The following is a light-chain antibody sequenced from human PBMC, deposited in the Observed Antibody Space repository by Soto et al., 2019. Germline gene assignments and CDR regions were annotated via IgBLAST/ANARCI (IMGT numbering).Light chain of an antibody. Sequence: QSALTPPASVSGSPGQSITISCTGTSSDVGDYNYVSWYQQHPGKAPKLMISDVSNRPSGVSNRFSGSKSGNTASLTISGLQAEDEADYYCSSYTSSSSLVVFGGGTKLTVL. CDR1: SSDVGDYNY. CDR2: DVS. CDR3: SSYTSSSSLVV. J-gene: IGLJ2*01. V-gene: IGLV2-14*01.